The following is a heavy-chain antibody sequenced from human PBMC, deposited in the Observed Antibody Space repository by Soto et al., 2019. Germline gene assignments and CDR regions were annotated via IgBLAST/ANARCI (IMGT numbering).Heavy chain of an antibody. CDR2: IDPTDSYA. V-gene: IGHV5-10-1*01. CDR1: GYRFTSYW. D-gene: IGHD3-22*01. CDR3: ARLHSRHGTNGQLEY. Sequence: PVESLKISCRVSGYRFTSYWISWVRQIPGKGLEWMGRIDPTDSYANYSPSFQGHVTFSVDRSINTAYLQWSSLKAPDTAVYYCARLHSRHGTNGQLEYWGKGNMVAFSA. J-gene: IGHJ4*02.